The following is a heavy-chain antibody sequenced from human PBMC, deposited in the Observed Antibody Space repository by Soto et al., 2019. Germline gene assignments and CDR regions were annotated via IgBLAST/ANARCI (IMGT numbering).Heavy chain of an antibody. Sequence: QITLKGSGPTLVKPTQTLTLTCSFSGFSLSTSGVGVGWIRQPPGKALEWLALIYWDDDKRYSPSLKSRLTITKDTSKNQVVLTMTNIDPVDTATYYCAHLVTTHDYFDYWGQGTLVTVSS. J-gene: IGHJ4*02. CDR2: IYWDDDK. V-gene: IGHV2-5*02. CDR3: AHLVTTHDYFDY. D-gene: IGHD4-17*01. CDR1: GFSLSTSGVG.